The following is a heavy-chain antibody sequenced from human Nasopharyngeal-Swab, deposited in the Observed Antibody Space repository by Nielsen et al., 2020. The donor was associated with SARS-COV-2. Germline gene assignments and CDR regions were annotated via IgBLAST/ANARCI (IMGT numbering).Heavy chain of an antibody. V-gene: IGHV3-30*18. CDR1: GFTFGYYG. CDR3: AKDEPYYDSSGYNYYYYYYMDV. J-gene: IGHJ6*03. D-gene: IGHD3-22*01. CDR2: ISYDGSKK. Sequence: GESLKISCAASGFTFGYYGMHWVRQAPGKGLEWVAVISYDGSKKYYVDSVKGRLTISRDNSKNTLYLQMNSLRAEDTAVYYCAKDEPYYDSSGYNYYYYYYMDVWGKGTTVTVSS.